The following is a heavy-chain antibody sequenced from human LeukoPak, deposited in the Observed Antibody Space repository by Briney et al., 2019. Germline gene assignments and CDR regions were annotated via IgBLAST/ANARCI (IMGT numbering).Heavy chain of an antibody. V-gene: IGHV1-46*01. CDR2: INPSGGST. CDR1: GYTFTSYY. Sequence: PGASVKVSCTASGYTFTSYYMHWVRQAPGQGLEWMGKINPSGGSTSYAQKFQGRVTMTRDMSTSTVYMELSSLRSEDTAVYYCARVEGDNWNSFDYWGQGTLVTVSS. CDR3: ARVEGDNWNSFDY. D-gene: IGHD1-20*01. J-gene: IGHJ4*02.